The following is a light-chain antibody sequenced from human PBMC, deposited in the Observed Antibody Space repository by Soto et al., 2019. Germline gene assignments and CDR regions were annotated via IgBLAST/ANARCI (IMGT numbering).Light chain of an antibody. Sequence: HSVSESPGKTVTISCTRSSGSIASNYVQWYQQRPGSAPTTVIYEDNQRPSGVPDRFSGSIDSSSNSASLTISGLKTEDEADYYCQSYDSSNVVFGGGTKVTVL. J-gene: IGLJ2*01. V-gene: IGLV6-57*03. CDR3: QSYDSSNVV. CDR1: SGSIASNY. CDR2: EDN.